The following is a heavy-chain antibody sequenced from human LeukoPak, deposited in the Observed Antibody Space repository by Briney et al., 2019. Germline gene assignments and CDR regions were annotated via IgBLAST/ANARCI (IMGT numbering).Heavy chain of an antibody. CDR2: IYPGDSDT. Sequence: GESLKISCKGSGYRFSNYWIGWVRQMPGKGLEWMGIIYPGDSDTRYSPSFQGQVTITADKSISTAYLQWSSLKASDTAMYCCARLGLTTVTSNYYYMDVWGKGTTVTVSS. V-gene: IGHV5-51*01. D-gene: IGHD4-17*01. CDR3: ARLGLTTVTSNYYYMDV. CDR1: GYRFSNYW. J-gene: IGHJ6*03.